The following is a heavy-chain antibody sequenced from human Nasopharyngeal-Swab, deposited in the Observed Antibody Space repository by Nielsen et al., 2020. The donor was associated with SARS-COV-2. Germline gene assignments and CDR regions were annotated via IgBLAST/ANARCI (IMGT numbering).Heavy chain of an antibody. D-gene: IGHD3-10*01. CDR3: ARDVLVRGVIGHYYYYGMDV. Sequence: GGSLRLSCAASGFTFSNYSINWVRQGPGKGLEWVSYISISSTTMYYADSVKGRFTISRDNAKNSLYLQMNSLRDEDTAVYYCARDVLVRGVIGHYYYYGMDVWGQGTTVTVSS. J-gene: IGHJ6*02. CDR1: GFTFSNYS. CDR2: ISISSTTM. V-gene: IGHV3-48*02.